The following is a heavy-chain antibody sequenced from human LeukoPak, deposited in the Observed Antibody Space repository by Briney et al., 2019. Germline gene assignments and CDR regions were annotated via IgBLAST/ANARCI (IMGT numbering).Heavy chain of an antibody. V-gene: IGHV1-2*02. D-gene: IGHD3-10*01. CDR3: ARPGRGYYGSGSYYNDRSPDNWFDP. CDR1: GYTFTGYY. Sequence: GASVKVSCKASGYTFTGYYMHWVRQAPGQGLEWMGWINPNSGGTNYAQKFQGRVTMARDTSISTAYMELSRLRSDDTAVYYCARPGRGYYGSGSYYNDRSPDNWFDPWGQGTLVTVSS. CDR2: INPNSGGT. J-gene: IGHJ5*02.